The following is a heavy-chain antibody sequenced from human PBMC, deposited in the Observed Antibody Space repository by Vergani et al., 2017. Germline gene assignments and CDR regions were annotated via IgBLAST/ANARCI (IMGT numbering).Heavy chain of an antibody. CDR2: IYYSGST. Sequence: QLQLQESDPGLVKPSETLSLTCTVSGGSIRSTFYYWGWIRQPPGKGLEWIGTIYYSGSTYYNPSLKSRVTISVDTSKNQFSLKLNSVTAADTAVYYCAEHKEQLVPGNYYYYYYMDAWGQGTPVTVSS. D-gene: IGHD6-13*01. CDR3: AEHKEQLVPGNYYYYYYMDA. J-gene: IGHJ6*03. CDR1: GGSIRSTFYY. V-gene: IGHV4-39*01.